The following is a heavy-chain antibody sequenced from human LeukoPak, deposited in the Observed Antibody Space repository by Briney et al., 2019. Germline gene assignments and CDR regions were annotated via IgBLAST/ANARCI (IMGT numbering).Heavy chain of an antibody. J-gene: IGHJ6*03. D-gene: IGHD2-2*01. V-gene: IGHV3-21*01. Sequence: KPGGSLRLSCAASGFTFSSYSMNWLRQAQGKGLEGVSYISSSSSYIDYADSVKGRFTISRDNAKNSLYLQMNSLRAEDTAVYYCARVLHQLLFSYYYYMDVWGKGTTVTVSS. CDR2: ISSSSSYI. CDR3: ARVLHQLLFSYYYYMDV. CDR1: GFTFSSYS.